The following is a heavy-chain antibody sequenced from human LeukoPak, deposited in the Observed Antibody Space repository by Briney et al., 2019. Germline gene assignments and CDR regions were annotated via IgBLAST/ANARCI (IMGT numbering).Heavy chain of an antibody. CDR3: ARPRWGYGGNSGAFDI. J-gene: IGHJ3*02. D-gene: IGHD4-23*01. CDR2: IYHSGST. Sequence: SETLSLTCTVSGYSISSGYYWGWIRQPPGKGLEWIGSIYHSGSTYYNPSLKSRVTISVDTSKNQFSLKLSSVTAADTAVYYCARPRWGYGGNSGAFDIWGQGTMVTVSS. V-gene: IGHV4-38-2*02. CDR1: GYSISSGYY.